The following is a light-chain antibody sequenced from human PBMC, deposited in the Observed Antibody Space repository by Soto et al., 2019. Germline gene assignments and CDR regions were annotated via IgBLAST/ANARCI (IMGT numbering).Light chain of an antibody. CDR1: SGSVSTSYY. CDR2: NTY. CDR3: VLYMGSGISV. J-gene: IGLJ2*01. V-gene: IGLV8-61*01. Sequence: QAVVTQEPSVSVSPGGTVTLTCGFSSGSVSTSYYPSWYQQTPGQAPRTLIYNTYTRSSGVPDRFSASILGDKAALTITGAQADDESDYYCVLYMGSGISVFGGGTKLTVL.